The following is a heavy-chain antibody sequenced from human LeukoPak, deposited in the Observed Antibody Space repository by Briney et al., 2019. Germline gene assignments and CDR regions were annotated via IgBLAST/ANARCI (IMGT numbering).Heavy chain of an antibody. D-gene: IGHD3-9*01. CDR3: ARDGFDRLYFYYYYYGMDV. J-gene: IGHJ6*02. V-gene: IGHV3-21*01. Sequence: GGSLRLSCAASGFTFSSYSMNWVRQAPGKGLEWVSSISSSSSYIYYADSVKGRFTISRDNAKNSLYLQMNSLRAEDTAVYYCARDGFDRLYFYYYYYGMDVWGQGTTVTVSS. CDR2: ISSSSSYI. CDR1: GFTFSSYS.